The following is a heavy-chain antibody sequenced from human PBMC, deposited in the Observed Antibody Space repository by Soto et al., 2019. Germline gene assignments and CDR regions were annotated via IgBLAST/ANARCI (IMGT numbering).Heavy chain of an antibody. J-gene: IGHJ5*02. D-gene: IGHD6-6*01. CDR3: ARAYSSSSAYNWFDP. Sequence: QVQLVESGGGMVQPGRSLRLSCAASGFTFSSYGMHWVRQAPGKGLEWVAVIWYDGSNKYYADSVKGRFTISRDNSKNTLYLQMNSLRAEDTAVYYCARAYSSSSAYNWFDPWGQGTLVTVSS. V-gene: IGHV3-33*01. CDR2: IWYDGSNK. CDR1: GFTFSSYG.